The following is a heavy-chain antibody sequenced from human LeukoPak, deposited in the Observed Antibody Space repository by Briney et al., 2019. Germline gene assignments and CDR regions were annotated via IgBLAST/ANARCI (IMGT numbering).Heavy chain of an antibody. CDR3: ARGVGAVTTRRWFDP. CDR2: INHSGST. J-gene: IGHJ5*02. Sequence: SQTLSLTCTVSGGSISSSSYYWGWIRQPPGKGLEWIGEINHSGSTNYNPSLKSRVTISVDTSKNQFSLKLSSVTAADTAVYYCARGVGAVTTRRWFDPWGQGTLVTVSS. D-gene: IGHD4-17*01. CDR1: GGSISSSSYY. V-gene: IGHV4-39*07.